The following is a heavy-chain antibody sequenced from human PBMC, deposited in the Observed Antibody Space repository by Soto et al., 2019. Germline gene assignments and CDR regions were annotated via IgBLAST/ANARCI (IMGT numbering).Heavy chain of an antibody. V-gene: IGHV4-59*01. CDR3: ARNPNYGPYFDY. J-gene: IGHJ4*02. D-gene: IGHD4-17*01. CDR1: GGSISSYY. CDR2: IYYSGST. Sequence: SETLSLTCTVSGGSISSYYWSWIRQPPGKGLEWIGYIYYSGSTNYNPSLKSRVTISVDTSKNQFSLKLSSVTAADTAVYYCARNPNYGPYFDYWGQGTLVTVSS.